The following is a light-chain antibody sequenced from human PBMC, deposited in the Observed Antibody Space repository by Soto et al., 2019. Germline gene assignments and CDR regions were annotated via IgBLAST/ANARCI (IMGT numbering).Light chain of an antibody. CDR1: QSISSY. CDR2: AAS. Sequence: IEMTQSPSSLSSSVGDRVTITCRASQSISSYLNWYKHKPGKAPKLLIYAASTLQSGVPSRFSGSGSGTDFTLTISSLKPEDFETYYCQQSYSTPITFGQGTRLEI. J-gene: IGKJ5*01. V-gene: IGKV1-39*01. CDR3: QQSYSTPIT.